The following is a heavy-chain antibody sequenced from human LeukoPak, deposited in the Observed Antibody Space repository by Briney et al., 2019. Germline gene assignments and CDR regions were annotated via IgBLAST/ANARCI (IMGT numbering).Heavy chain of an antibody. CDR1: GGTFSSYA. Sequence: GSSVQVSCKASGGTFSSYAISWVRQAPGQGLEWMGGIIPIFGTANYAQKFQGRVTITADESTSTAYMELSSLRSEDTAVYYCARDGGSRGSGYYYGMDVWGQGTLVTVSS. J-gene: IGHJ6*02. D-gene: IGHD6-25*01. CDR2: IIPIFGTA. V-gene: IGHV1-69*01. CDR3: ARDGGSRGSGYYYGMDV.